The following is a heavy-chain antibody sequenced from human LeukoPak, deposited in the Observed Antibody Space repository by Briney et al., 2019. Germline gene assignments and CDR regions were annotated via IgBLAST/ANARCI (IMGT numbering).Heavy chain of an antibody. J-gene: IGHJ6*02. CDR3: ARDSPPIAAAGNQDYYYYGMDV. D-gene: IGHD6-13*01. CDR1: GFTVSSNY. Sequence: GGSLRLSCAASGFTVSSNYMSWVRQAPGKGLEWVSVIYSGGSTYYADSVKGRFTISRDNSKNTLYLQMNSLRAEDTAVYYCARDSPPIAAAGNQDYYYYGMDVRGQGTTVTVSS. V-gene: IGHV3-53*01. CDR2: IYSGGST.